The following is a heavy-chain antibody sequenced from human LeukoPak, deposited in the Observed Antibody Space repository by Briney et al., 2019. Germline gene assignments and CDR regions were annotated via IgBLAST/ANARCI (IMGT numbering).Heavy chain of an antibody. Sequence: GRSLRLSCGASGFTFSRYGMHWVRQAPGKGLEWVAIIWYGGGNKYYADSVKGRFTISRDNSKNTLYLQMNSLRAEDTAVYYCARDSSTTVTGAFDIWGQGTMVTVSS. D-gene: IGHD4-17*01. V-gene: IGHV3-33*01. CDR1: GFTFSRYG. CDR3: ARDSSTTVTGAFDI. CDR2: IWYGGGNK. J-gene: IGHJ3*02.